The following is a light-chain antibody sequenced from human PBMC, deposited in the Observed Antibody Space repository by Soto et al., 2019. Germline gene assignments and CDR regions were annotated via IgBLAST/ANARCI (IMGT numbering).Light chain of an antibody. CDR1: QSVSNT. Sequence: EIVMTQSPATLSASPGERATLSCRASQSVSNTLAWYHQKPGQAPRLLIYGASTRATGIPARFSGSGSGTEFTLTISSLQPEDFAVYYCQQYNNWWTFGQGTKVEIK. V-gene: IGKV3-15*01. CDR3: QQYNNWWT. J-gene: IGKJ1*01. CDR2: GAS.